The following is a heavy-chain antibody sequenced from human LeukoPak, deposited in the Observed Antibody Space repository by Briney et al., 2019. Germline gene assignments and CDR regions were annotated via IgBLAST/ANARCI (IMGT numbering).Heavy chain of an antibody. CDR3: TSANYGPAY. V-gene: IGHV3-21*01. J-gene: IGHJ4*02. D-gene: IGHD5-24*01. CDR2: ISSSSYI. Sequence: PGGSLRLSCAASGFPFSTYSMNWVRQAPGKGLEWVSFISSSSYIYYADSVKGRFTISRDNAKNSLYLQMNSLRAEDTAVYYCTSANYGPAYWGQGTLVTVSS. CDR1: GFPFSTYS.